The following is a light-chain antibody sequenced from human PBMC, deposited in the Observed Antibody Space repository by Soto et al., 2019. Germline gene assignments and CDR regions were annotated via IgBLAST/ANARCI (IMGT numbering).Light chain of an antibody. CDR3: QQSYSAPRT. J-gene: IGKJ1*01. CDR1: QSIDKY. V-gene: IGKV1-39*01. CDR2: AAS. Sequence: DIQMTQSPSSLSAFVGDSVAVTCRAGQSIDKYLNWYQQKPGKAPKLLVYAASSLQSGVPSRFSGSGSGTDFTLTISSLQPEDFATYYCQQSYSAPRTFGQGTKVDIK.